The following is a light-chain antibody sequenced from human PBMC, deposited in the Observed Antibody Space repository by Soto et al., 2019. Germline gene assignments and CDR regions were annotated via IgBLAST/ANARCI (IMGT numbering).Light chain of an antibody. J-gene: IGLJ1*01. CDR1: RSDVGNYNY. V-gene: IGLV2-8*01. Sequence: QSALTQPPSASGSLGQSVTISCTGTRSDVGNYNYVSWYQQHPGKAPKLLIYDVSRRPSGVPDRFSASKSGNTASLTVSGLQAEDEADYYCSSYAGSNNFVFGTGTQLTVL. CDR2: DVS. CDR3: SSYAGSNNFV.